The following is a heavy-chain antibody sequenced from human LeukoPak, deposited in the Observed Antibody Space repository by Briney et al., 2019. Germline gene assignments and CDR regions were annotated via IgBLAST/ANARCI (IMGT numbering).Heavy chain of an antibody. Sequence: GRSLRLSCAASGFTFSSYAMHWVRQAPGKGLEWVAVISYDGSNKYYADSVKGRFTISRDNSKNTLYLQMNSLRAEDTAVYYCARSSYSGSWYGRYYYYGMDVWGQGTTVTVSS. D-gene: IGHD6-13*01. V-gene: IGHV3-30-3*01. J-gene: IGHJ6*02. CDR2: ISYDGSNK. CDR3: ARSSYSGSWYGRYYYYGMDV. CDR1: GFTFSSYA.